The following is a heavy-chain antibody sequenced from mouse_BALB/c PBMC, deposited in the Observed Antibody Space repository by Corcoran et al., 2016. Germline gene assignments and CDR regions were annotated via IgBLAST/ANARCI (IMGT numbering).Heavy chain of an antibody. V-gene: IGHV14-1*02. Sequence: EVQLQQSGAELVRPGALVKLSCKASGFNIKDYYMHWVKQRPEQGLEWIGRIDPANGNTKYDPKFQGKATITADTSSNTAYLQLSSLTSEDTAVYYCARWVRRPDYWGQGTTLTVSS. CDR1: GFNIKDYY. D-gene: IGHD2-14*01. CDR3: ARWVRRPDY. CDR2: IDPANGNT. J-gene: IGHJ2*01.